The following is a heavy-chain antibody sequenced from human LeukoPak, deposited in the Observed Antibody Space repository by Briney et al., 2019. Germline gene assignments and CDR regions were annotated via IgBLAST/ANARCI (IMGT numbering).Heavy chain of an antibody. Sequence: SQTLSLTRVISGDSVSSNTAVWNWIRQSPSRGLEWLGRTYYRSKWYNDYAVSVKSRITINPDTSKNQFSLQLNSMTPEDTAVYYCARDWDHYGYYYGMDVWGQGTTVTVSS. CDR3: ARDWDHYGYYYGMDV. J-gene: IGHJ6*02. CDR2: TYYRSKWYN. V-gene: IGHV6-1*01. D-gene: IGHD4-17*01. CDR1: GDSVSSNTAV.